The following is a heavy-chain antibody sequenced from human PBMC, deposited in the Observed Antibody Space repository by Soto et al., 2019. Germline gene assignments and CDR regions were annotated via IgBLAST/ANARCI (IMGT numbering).Heavy chain of an antibody. CDR2: ISGSGDST. CDR3: ASLIYYDTSGYYYCSYFDF. CDR1: GITFSNYA. J-gene: IGHJ4*02. D-gene: IGHD3-22*01. Sequence: PGGSLRLSCAASGITFSNYAMSWVRQAPGKGLEWVSGISGSGDSTYYAESVKGRFTISRDNSKNTVYLQMNSLGAEDTAVYYCASLIYYDTSGYYYCSYFDFWGQGALVTVSS. V-gene: IGHV3-23*01.